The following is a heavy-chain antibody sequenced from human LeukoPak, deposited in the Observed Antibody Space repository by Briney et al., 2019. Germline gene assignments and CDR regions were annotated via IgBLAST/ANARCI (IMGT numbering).Heavy chain of an antibody. J-gene: IGHJ1*01. Sequence: GGSLRLSCAASGFTFSSNWMHWVRQAPGKGLVWISRINGDGRIIEHAESVKGRFTISRNNADNTLHLQMKSLRAEDTAVYHCVREVGAPGSFQHWGQGAPVTVSS. CDR1: GFTFSSNW. D-gene: IGHD1-26*01. CDR2: INGDGRII. CDR3: VREVGAPGSFQH. V-gene: IGHV3-74*03.